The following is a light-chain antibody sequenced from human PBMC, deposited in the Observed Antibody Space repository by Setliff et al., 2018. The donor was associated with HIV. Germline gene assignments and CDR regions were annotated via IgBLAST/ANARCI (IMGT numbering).Light chain of an antibody. J-gene: IGLJ1*01. CDR2: DVN. CDR3: SSYAGSSYV. V-gene: IGLV2-14*01. CDR1: STDVGGYDY. Sequence: QSVLTQPASVSGSPGQSITISCTGTSTDVGGYDYVSWYQHHTGKAPKLIIYDVNNRPSGVSDRFSGSKSGNTASLTVSGLQAEDEADYYCSSYAGSSYVFGSGTKVTVL.